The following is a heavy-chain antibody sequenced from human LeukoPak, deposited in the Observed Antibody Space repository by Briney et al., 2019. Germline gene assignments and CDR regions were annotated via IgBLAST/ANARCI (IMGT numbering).Heavy chain of an antibody. CDR3: AKITALSPGAFDY. Sequence: GGSLRLSCATSEFTFSNYDMYWARQTPGKGLEWVAFIQYDGRNKYYADSVKGRFTISRDSSRNTVHLQMNSLRPEDSAVYYCAKITALSPGAFDYWGQGTLVTVSS. D-gene: IGHD2-21*02. J-gene: IGHJ4*02. V-gene: IGHV3-30*02. CDR2: IQYDGRNK. CDR1: EFTFSNYD.